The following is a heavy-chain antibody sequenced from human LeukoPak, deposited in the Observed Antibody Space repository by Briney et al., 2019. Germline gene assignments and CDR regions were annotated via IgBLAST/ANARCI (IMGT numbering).Heavy chain of an antibody. V-gene: IGHV3-33*01. CDR1: GFTFRSYG. CDR2: IWYDGSNK. J-gene: IGHJ4*02. CDR3: ARSGGDFYDSSGYGVIDH. D-gene: IGHD3-22*01. Sequence: PGQSLRLSCEASGFTFRSYGMHWVRQAPGKGLEWVAAIWYDGSNKYQRDSLKGRFTISRDNSRSTLYLRMNSLRVEDTAVYYCARSGGDFYDSSGYGVIDHWGRGTLVTVSS.